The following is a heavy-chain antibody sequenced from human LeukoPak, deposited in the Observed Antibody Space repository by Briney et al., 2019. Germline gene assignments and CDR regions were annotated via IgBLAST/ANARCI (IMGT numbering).Heavy chain of an antibody. V-gene: IGHV4-31*03. D-gene: IGHD3-16*02. CDR1: GGSISSGGYY. CDR3: ARVVRSGPTFSPFDY. CDR2: IYYSGST. J-gene: IGHJ4*02. Sequence: SETLSLTCTVSGGSISSGGYYWSWIRQHPGKGLEWIGYIYYSGSTYYNPSLKSRVTISVDTTKNQFSLKLSSVTAADTALYYCARVVRSGPTFSPFDYGGQGTLVTVSS.